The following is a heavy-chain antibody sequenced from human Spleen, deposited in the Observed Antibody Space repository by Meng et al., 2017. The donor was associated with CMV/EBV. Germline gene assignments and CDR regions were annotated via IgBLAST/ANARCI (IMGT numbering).Heavy chain of an antibody. CDR3: AKDLSYGSGTYLGYFDY. J-gene: IGHJ4*02. D-gene: IGHD3-10*01. CDR1: FSFTNYA. V-gene: IGHV3-23*01. CDR2: ISGSGVST. Sequence: FSFTNYAMNWVRQAPGKGLEWVSLISGSGVSTYYAESVKGRFTISRDNSKDTLYLHMNSLRAEDTAVYYCAKDLSYGSGTYLGYFDYWGQGTLVTVSS.